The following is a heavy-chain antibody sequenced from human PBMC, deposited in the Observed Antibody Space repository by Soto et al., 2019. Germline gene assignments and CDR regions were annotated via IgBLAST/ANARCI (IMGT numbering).Heavy chain of an antibody. J-gene: IGHJ5*02. CDR3: ARDPSTINKLIGVWFDP. D-gene: IGHD4-4*01. CDR1: GDTFGRVT. V-gene: IGHV1-69*13. CDR2: IKPISDIT. Sequence: ASVKVSCKASGDTFGRVTINWVRQAPGQGLEWMGGIKPISDITNYAQRFQGRVTFTADASTSTVYLELSSLRSEDTAIYYCARDPSTINKLIGVWFDPWGQGTLVTVSS.